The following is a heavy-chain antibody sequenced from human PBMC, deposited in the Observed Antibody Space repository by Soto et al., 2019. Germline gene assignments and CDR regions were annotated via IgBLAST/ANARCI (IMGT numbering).Heavy chain of an antibody. Sequence: ASVKVSCKASGGTFSSYAISWVRQAPGQGLEWMGGIIPIFGTANYAQKFQGRVTITADESTSTAYMELSSLRSEDTAVYYCARDQGGEYYDSSGYYPCNYWGQGTLVTVSS. CDR3: ARDQGGEYYDSSGYYPCNY. D-gene: IGHD3-22*01. J-gene: IGHJ4*02. CDR2: IIPIFGTA. V-gene: IGHV1-69*13. CDR1: GGTFSSYA.